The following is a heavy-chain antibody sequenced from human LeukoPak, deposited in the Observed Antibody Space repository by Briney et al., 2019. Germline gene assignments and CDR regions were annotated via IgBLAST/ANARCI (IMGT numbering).Heavy chain of an antibody. J-gene: IGHJ5*02. CDR1: GFTFSSYA. CDR3: AKDVADDWGLLVPVWFDP. CDR2: ISGSGGST. D-gene: IGHD3-16*01. Sequence: GGSLRLSCAASGFTFSSYALSWVGQALGKELEWVSAISGSGGSTYYVGSVKGRFAISRDNSKNTLYLQMNSLRAEDTAVYYCAKDVADDWGLLVPVWFDPWGQGTLVTVSS. V-gene: IGHV3-23*01.